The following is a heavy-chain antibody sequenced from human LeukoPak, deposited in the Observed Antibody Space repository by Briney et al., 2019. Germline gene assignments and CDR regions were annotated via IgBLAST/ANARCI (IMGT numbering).Heavy chain of an antibody. D-gene: IGHD3-9*01. CDR1: GGTFISYA. Sequence: GASVKVSCKASGGTFISYAISWVRQAPGQGLEWMGGIIPIFGTANYAQKFQGRVTITADKSTSTAYMELSSLRSEDTAVYYCARLVLTGYYGEYFDYWGQGTLVTVSS. CDR2: IIPIFGTA. J-gene: IGHJ4*02. V-gene: IGHV1-69*06. CDR3: ARLVLTGYYGEYFDY.